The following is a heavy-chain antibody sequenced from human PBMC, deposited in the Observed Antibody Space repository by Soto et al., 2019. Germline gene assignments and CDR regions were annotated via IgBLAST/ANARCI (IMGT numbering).Heavy chain of an antibody. J-gene: IGHJ4*02. D-gene: IGHD4-17*01. CDR2: ISSSSSYI. V-gene: IGHV3-21*01. CDR3: ARLDYGDYSSASF. Sequence: GGSRRLSCAASGFTFSSYGMNWFCQAPGKGLEWVSSISSSSSYIYYADSVKGRFTISRDNAKNSLYLQMNSLRAEDTAVYYCARLDYGDYSSASFWGQGTLVTVSS. CDR1: GFTFSSYG.